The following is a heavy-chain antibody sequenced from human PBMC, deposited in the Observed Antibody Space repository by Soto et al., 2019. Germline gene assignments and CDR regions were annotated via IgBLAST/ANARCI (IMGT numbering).Heavy chain of an antibody. Sequence: LSLTCTVSGGSISSGGYYWSWIRQHPGKGLEWIGYIYYSGSTYYNPSLKSRVTISVDTSKNQFSLKLSSVTAADTAVYYCARSGYSYGPNPLLYWGQGTLVTVSS. CDR3: ARSGYSYGPNPLLY. J-gene: IGHJ4*02. D-gene: IGHD5-18*01. CDR2: IYYSGST. CDR1: GGSISSGGYY. V-gene: IGHV4-31*03.